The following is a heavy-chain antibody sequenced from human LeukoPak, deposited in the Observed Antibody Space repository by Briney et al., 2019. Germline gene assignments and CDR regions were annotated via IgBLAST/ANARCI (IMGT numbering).Heavy chain of an antibody. Sequence: ASVKVSCKASGYTFTSYTINWVRQAPGQGLEWMGWINTNTGNPTYAQGFTGRFVFSLDTSVSTAYLQISSLKAEDTAVYYCAREFPLRISLSDYYYYMDVWGKGTTVTVSS. CDR2: INTNTGNP. CDR3: AREFPLRISLSDYYYYMDV. J-gene: IGHJ6*03. D-gene: IGHD6-19*01. V-gene: IGHV7-4-1*02. CDR1: GYTFTSYT.